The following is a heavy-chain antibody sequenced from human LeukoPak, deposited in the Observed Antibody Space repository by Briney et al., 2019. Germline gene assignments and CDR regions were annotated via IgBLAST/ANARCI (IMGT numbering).Heavy chain of an antibody. CDR2: ISGSGGST. CDR1: GFTLSSYT. D-gene: IGHD6-19*01. J-gene: IGHJ6*02. Sequence: GGSLRLSCAASGFTLSSYTMNWVRQAPGKGLEWVSAISGSGGSTYYADSVKGRFTISRGNSKNTLYLQMNSLRAEDTAVYYCAKWSRSYSSGWYYDYGMDVWGQGTTVTVSS. CDR3: AKWSRSYSSGWYYDYGMDV. V-gene: IGHV3-23*01.